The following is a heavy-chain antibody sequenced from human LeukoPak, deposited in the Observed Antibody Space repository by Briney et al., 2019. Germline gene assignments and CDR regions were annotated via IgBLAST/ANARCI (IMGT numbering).Heavy chain of an antibody. CDR2: IYSGGST. CDR3: ARETTTCYFDY. CDR1: GFTFDDYA. V-gene: IGHV3-53*01. J-gene: IGHJ4*02. Sequence: PGGSLRLSCAASGFTFDDYAMHWVRQAPGKGLEWVSVIYSGGSTYYADSVKGRFTISRDNSKNTLYLQMHSLRAEDTAMYYCARETTTCYFDYWGQGTLVTVSS. D-gene: IGHD1-14*01.